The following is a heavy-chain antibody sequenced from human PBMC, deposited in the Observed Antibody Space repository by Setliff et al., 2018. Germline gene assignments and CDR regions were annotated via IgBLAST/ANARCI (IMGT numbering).Heavy chain of an antibody. CDR3: TTDRPFHWFLY. V-gene: IGHV3-72*01. CDR1: GFIFSDYY. D-gene: IGHD3-9*01. Sequence: PGGSLRLSCAASGFIFSDYYMDWVRQAPGKGLEWVGRTRNKANSYTTEYAASVKGRFTISRDVSKNMMYLEMNNLKTEDTAVYYCTTDRPFHWFLYWGQGVLVTVSS. CDR2: TRNKANSYTT. J-gene: IGHJ4*02.